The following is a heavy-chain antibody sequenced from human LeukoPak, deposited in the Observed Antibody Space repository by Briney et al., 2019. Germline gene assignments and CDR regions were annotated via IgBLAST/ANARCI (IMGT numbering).Heavy chain of an antibody. J-gene: IGHJ4*02. CDR3: ARESSSSFDY. V-gene: IGHV3-11*04. CDR1: GFTFRDYY. Sequence: GGSLRLSCAASGFTFRDYYMSWIRQAPGKGLECVSYITNSGTTIYYAESVKGRFTISRDNAKNSLYLQMNSLRAEDTAVYYCARESSSSFDYWGQGALVTVSS. CDR2: ITNSGTTI. D-gene: IGHD6-13*01.